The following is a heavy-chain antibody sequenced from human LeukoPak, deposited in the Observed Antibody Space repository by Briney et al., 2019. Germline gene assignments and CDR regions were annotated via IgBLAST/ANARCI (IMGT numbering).Heavy chain of an antibody. V-gene: IGHV3-7*01. Sequence: PGGSLRLSCGTSGFTFSDSWMSWFRQAPGQGLEWVASIKDDGSDKYYLDSVRGRFTISRDNAEDSLYLQLDDLRAEDTAVFYCARHLLRRQNFDYWGQGTLVTVSS. CDR2: IKDDGSDK. CDR1: GFTFSDSW. J-gene: IGHJ4*02. CDR3: ARHLLRRQNFDY.